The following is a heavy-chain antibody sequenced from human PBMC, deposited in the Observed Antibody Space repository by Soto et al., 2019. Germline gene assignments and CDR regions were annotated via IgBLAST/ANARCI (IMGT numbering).Heavy chain of an antibody. Sequence: SETLSLTCTVSGGSVTNSSYYWGWIRQSPGKGLEWIGSVYYRGRSYSKSSVKSRVTISADTSKNRFSLSLNSVTASDPAVYFCVSQRTTVPTQAYFDYWGPGALVT. CDR3: VSQRTTVPTQAYFDY. J-gene: IGHJ4*02. V-gene: IGHV4-39*01. CDR1: GGSVTNSSYY. CDR2: VYYRGRS. D-gene: IGHD4-17*01.